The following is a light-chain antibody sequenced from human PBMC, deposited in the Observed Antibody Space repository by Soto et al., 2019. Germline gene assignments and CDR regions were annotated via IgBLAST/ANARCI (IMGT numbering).Light chain of an antibody. CDR2: DVS. CDR1: SSDVGGYNY. V-gene: IGLV2-14*01. CDR3: SSYTSSSTYV. J-gene: IGLJ1*01. Sequence: QSAPTQPATVSRSPGQSITISCTGTSSDVGGYNYVSWHQQHPGKAPKLMIYDVSNRPSGVSNRFSGSKSGNTASLTVSGLQAEDEADYYCSSYTSSSTYVFGTGTKVTVL.